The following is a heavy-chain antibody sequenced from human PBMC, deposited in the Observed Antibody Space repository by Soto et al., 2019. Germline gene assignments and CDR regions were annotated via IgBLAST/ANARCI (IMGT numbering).Heavy chain of an antibody. CDR1: GGTLSNYA. CDR2: IIPMFGTA. D-gene: IGHD7-27*01. Sequence: QVQLVQSGAEVKKPGSSVKVSCKASGGTLSNYAISWVRQAPGQGLEWMGGIIPMFGTANYAQKFQGRVTITADESTSTAYMELSSLRSEDTAVYYCAAHFHWGPYYYYYGRDVWGQGTTVTVAS. J-gene: IGHJ6*02. V-gene: IGHV1-69*12. CDR3: AAHFHWGPYYYYYGRDV.